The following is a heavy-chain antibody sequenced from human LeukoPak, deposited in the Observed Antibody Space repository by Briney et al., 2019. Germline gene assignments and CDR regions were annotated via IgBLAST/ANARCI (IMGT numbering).Heavy chain of an antibody. CDR1: GFTFSSYA. CDR3: AKRLGGRKELDYFDY. CDR2: ISGSGGST. D-gene: IGHD1-26*01. V-gene: IGHV3-23*01. J-gene: IGHJ4*02. Sequence: GRSLRLSCAASGFTFSSYAMSWVRQAPGKGLEWVSAISGSGGSTYYADSVKGRFTISRDNSKNTLYLQMNSLRAEDTAVYYCAKRLGGRKELDYFDYWGQGTLVTVSS.